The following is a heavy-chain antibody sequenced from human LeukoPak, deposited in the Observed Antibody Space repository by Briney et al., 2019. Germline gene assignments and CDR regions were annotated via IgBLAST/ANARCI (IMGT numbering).Heavy chain of an antibody. Sequence: GGSLRLSCAASGFTFSSYGMHWVRRAPGKGLEWVAFIRYDGSNKYYADSVKGRFTISRDNSKNTLYLQMNSLRAEDTAVYYCAKEGYSSSAFDIWGQGTMVTVSS. V-gene: IGHV3-30*02. J-gene: IGHJ3*02. D-gene: IGHD6-6*01. CDR2: IRYDGSNK. CDR1: GFTFSSYG. CDR3: AKEGYSSSAFDI.